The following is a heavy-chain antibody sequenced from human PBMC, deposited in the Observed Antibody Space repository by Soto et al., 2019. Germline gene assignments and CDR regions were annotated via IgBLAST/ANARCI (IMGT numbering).Heavy chain of an antibody. CDR2: IYYNDDR. CDR1: GFSFTTPGVA. D-gene: IGHD5-12*01. V-gene: IGHV2-5*01. CDR3: AHSDGGYELIYFHF. Sequence: SGPTLVNPTQTLTLTCTFSGFSFTTPGVAVGWIRQTPGGALEWLTLIYYNDDRRFSPSLKTRLTITGDTSKNQVVLSLTNVDPGDTATYFCAHSDGGYELIYFHFWGQGIPVTVSS. J-gene: IGHJ4*02.